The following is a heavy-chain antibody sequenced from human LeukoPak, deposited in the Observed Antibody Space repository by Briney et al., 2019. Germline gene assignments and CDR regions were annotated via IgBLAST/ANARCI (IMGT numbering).Heavy chain of an antibody. CDR3: VAGIGIMATIALP. D-gene: IGHD5-12*01. V-gene: IGHV3-72*01. CDR1: GFTFSDHS. Sequence: GGSLRLSCAASGFTFSDHSVDWVRQAPGKGLEWVGRSRNKAKTYSTDYAASVKGRFNISRDDSKNSVYLQMNSLKIEDTAVYYCVAGIGIMATIALPWGQGNLVTVSS. J-gene: IGHJ5*02. CDR2: SRNKAKTYST.